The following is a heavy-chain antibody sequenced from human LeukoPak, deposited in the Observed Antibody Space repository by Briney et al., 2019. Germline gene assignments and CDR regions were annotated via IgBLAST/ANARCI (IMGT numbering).Heavy chain of an antibody. Sequence: PGGSLRLSCEASGFTFNTYAIYWVRQAPGKGLEWVSGICGSGGCTYYADSVKGRFTISRDNSKNTVYLQMNSLRAEDTAVFYCAKDGRMDEGSSGYADWFDRWGQGTLVTVSS. V-gene: IGHV3-23*01. CDR1: GFTFNTYA. CDR2: ICGSGGCT. J-gene: IGHJ5*02. D-gene: IGHD5-12*01. CDR3: AKDGRMDEGSSGYADWFDR.